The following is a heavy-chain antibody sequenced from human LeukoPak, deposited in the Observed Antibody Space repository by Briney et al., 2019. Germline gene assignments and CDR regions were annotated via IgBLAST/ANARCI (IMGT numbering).Heavy chain of an antibody. CDR1: GFTFSSYA. Sequence: GGSLRLSCAASGFTFSSYAMSWVRQAPGKGLEWVSAISGSGGSTYYADSVKGRFTISRDNSKNTLYLQMNSLRAEDTAVYYCAKDQWDTEGIAVARSLFDYWGQGTLVTVSS. J-gene: IGHJ4*02. CDR2: ISGSGGST. CDR3: AKDQWDTEGIAVARSLFDY. V-gene: IGHV3-23*01. D-gene: IGHD6-19*01.